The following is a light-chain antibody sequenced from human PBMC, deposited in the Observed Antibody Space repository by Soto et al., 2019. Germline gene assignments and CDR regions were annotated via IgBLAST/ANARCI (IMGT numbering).Light chain of an antibody. J-gene: IGLJ1*01. CDR1: SSDVGGYNY. CDR2: DVN. Sequence: QSALTQPASVSGSPGQSITISCTGTSSDVGGYNYVSWYQQHPGKAPKLMIYDVNNRPSGVSNRFSGSKSGNTASLTISGLQAEDEADYYCSSYTSSSILFGTGTKVTV. CDR3: SSYTSSSIL. V-gene: IGLV2-14*01.